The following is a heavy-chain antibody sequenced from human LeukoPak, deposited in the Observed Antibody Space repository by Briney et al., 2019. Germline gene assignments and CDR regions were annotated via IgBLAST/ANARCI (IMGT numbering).Heavy chain of an antibody. Sequence: GGSLRLSCAASGFTFSNYAMSWVRQAPGKGLEWVSAISGGGGSTYYADSAKGRFTISRDNSKNTLYLQMNSLRAEDTAVYYCASGIAAADFYGYFDLWGRGPLVTVSS. V-gene: IGHV3-23*01. J-gene: IGHJ2*01. CDR2: ISGGGGST. CDR1: GFTFSNYA. CDR3: ASGIAAADFYGYFDL. D-gene: IGHD6-13*01.